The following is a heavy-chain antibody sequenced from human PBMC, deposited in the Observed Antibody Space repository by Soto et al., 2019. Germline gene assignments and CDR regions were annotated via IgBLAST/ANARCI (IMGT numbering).Heavy chain of an antibody. D-gene: IGHD3-10*01. J-gene: IGHJ4*02. CDR1: GFTFSSYS. CDR2: FRTGGDDATT. CDR3: XXXANSGPGSQYFDN. V-gene: IGHV3-23*01. Sequence: EVQLLESGGGLVQPGGSLRLSCAASGFTFSSYSMSWVRQAPGKGLEWVSGFRTGGDDATTYYADSVKGRFTISRDNSKNMLFLQMNSLRAEDXXXXXXXXXANSGPGSQYFDNWGQGTLVXX.